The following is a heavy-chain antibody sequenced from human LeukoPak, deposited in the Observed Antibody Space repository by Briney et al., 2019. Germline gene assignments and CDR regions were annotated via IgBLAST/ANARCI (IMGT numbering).Heavy chain of an antibody. CDR3: SKNCYFYWLFSY. Sequence: GGSLRLSCAASGFTFSSYGMHWVRQAPGKGLEWVAVISYDGSNKYYADSVKGRFTISRDNSKNTLYLQMNSLRAEDTAGYYCSKNCYFYWLFSYWGQGTLVTVSS. CDR1: GFTFSSYG. J-gene: IGHJ4*02. V-gene: IGHV3-30*18. D-gene: IGHD3-9*01. CDR2: ISYDGSNK.